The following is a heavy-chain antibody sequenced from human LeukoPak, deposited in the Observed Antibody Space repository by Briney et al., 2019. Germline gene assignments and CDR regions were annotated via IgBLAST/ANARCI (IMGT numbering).Heavy chain of an antibody. J-gene: IGHJ4*02. D-gene: IGHD4-11*01. CDR2: IYHSGST. CDR3: ARINDYRIDY. V-gene: IGHV4-38-2*02. Sequence: SETLSLTCTVFGYSISSGYYWGWIRQPPGKGLEWIGSIYHSGSTYYNPSLKSRVTISVDTSKNQFSLKLSSVTAADTAVYYCARINDYRIDYWGQGTLVTVSS. CDR1: GYSISSGYY.